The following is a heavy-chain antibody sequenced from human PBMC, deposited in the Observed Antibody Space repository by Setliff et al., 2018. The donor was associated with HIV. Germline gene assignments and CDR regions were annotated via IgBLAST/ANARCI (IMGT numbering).Heavy chain of an antibody. Sequence: TGGSLRLSCAASGFTFSRHWMSWVRQAPGKGLEWVASIKDDGREEDYADSVKGRFTISRDNAKNSLFLQMDSLRAEDTAVYYCARCLNTEYWSGYSPFDYWGPGTLVTVSS. V-gene: IGHV3-7*03. CDR1: GFTFSRHW. CDR3: ARCLNTEYWSGYSPFDY. D-gene: IGHD3-3*01. J-gene: IGHJ4*02. CDR2: IKDDGREE.